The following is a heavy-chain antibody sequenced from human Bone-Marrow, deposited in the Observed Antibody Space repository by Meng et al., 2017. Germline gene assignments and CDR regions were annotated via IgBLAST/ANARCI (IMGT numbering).Heavy chain of an antibody. J-gene: IGHJ4*02. D-gene: IGHD6-13*01. CDR1: GFTLSSYA. CDR2: ISGSGSST. CDR3: AKDTGVAATGNGVDY. Sequence: GGSLRLSCAASGFTLSSYAMSWVRQAPGKGLEWVSAISGSGSSTYYADSVKGRFTISRDNSKNTLYLQMNSLRAENTAVYYCAKDTGVAATGNGVDYWGQGTLVTVSS. V-gene: IGHV3-23*01.